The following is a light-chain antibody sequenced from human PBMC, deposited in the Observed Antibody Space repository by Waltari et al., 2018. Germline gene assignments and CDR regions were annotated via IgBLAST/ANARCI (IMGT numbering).Light chain of an antibody. CDR2: GAS. Sequence: EILLTQSPATLSVSPGERATLSCRASQSVNSNLAWYQQKPGQAPRLLIYGASTRATGVPARFSGSGSGTDFTLTISSLQSEDFAVYYCQQYNNWPPGRTFGQGTKVEIK. V-gene: IGKV3-15*01. CDR1: QSVNSN. J-gene: IGKJ1*01. CDR3: QQYNNWPPGRT.